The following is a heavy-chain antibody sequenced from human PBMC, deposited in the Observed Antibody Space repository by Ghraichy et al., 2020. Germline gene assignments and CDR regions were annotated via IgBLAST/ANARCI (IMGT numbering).Heavy chain of an antibody. Sequence: SQTLSLTCTISGDSVSSNSAAWNWIRQSPSRGLEWLGRTYYRSKWYNDYAVSVKSRITINPDTSKNQFSLQLNSVTPEDTAVYYCARGRSPPMVRGVIAHWYFDLWGRGTLVTVSS. CDR3: ARGRSPPMVRGVIAHWYFDL. J-gene: IGHJ2*01. CDR1: GDSVSSNSAA. V-gene: IGHV6-1*01. CDR2: TYYRSKWYN. D-gene: IGHD3-10*01.